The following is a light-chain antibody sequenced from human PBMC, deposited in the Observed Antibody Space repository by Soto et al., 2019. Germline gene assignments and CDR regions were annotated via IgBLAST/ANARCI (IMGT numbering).Light chain of an antibody. J-gene: IGKJ2*03. CDR2: AAS. CDR1: QSISSY. CDR3: QQSYSTPYS. Sequence: DIQMTQSPSSLSASVGDRVTITCRARQSISSYLNWYQQKPGKAPKLLIYAASSLQSGVPSRFSGSGSGTDFTLNISSLQPEDFATFYCQQSYSTPYSFGQGTKLDIK. V-gene: IGKV1-39*01.